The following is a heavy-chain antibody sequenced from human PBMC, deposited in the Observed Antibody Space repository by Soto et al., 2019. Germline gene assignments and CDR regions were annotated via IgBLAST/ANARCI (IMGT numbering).Heavy chain of an antibody. CDR3: ARDHGSYPNT. J-gene: IGHJ1*01. Sequence: QVQLQESGPGLVKPSETLSLTCNVSGGAITSDFWSWIRQPPGKGLEWIGYVYYSGAADYNPSLKPRVTISIATSKTQFYLRLASATAADTGVYYCARDHGSYPNTWGQGILVTVSS. CDR2: VYYSGAA. CDR1: GGAITSDF. D-gene: IGHD3-16*02. V-gene: IGHV4-59*01.